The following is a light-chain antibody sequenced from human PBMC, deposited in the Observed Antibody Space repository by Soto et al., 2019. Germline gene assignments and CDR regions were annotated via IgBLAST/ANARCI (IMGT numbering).Light chain of an antibody. Sequence: QSVLTQPPSASGTPGQRVTISCSGSSSNIGSNYVYWYQQLPGTAPKLLIYRNNQRPSGVPDRFSGSKSGTSASLAISGLRSEDEADYYCAAWDDSLSGQVFGTGTXVTVL. CDR3: AAWDDSLSGQV. CDR1: SSNIGSNY. J-gene: IGLJ1*01. CDR2: RNN. V-gene: IGLV1-47*01.